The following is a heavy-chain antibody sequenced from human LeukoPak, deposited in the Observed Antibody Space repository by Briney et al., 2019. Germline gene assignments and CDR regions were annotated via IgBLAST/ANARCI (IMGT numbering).Heavy chain of an antibody. Sequence: ASVKVSCKASGYTFTSYGISWVRQAPGQGLEWMGWISAYNGNTNYAQKLQGRVTITTDESTSTAYMELSSLRSEDTAVYYCAREGGRPDVIGQQKNWFDPWGQGTLVTVSS. J-gene: IGHJ5*02. CDR3: AREGGRPDVIGQQKNWFDP. D-gene: IGHD3-16*01. V-gene: IGHV1-18*01. CDR1: GYTFTSYG. CDR2: ISAYNGNT.